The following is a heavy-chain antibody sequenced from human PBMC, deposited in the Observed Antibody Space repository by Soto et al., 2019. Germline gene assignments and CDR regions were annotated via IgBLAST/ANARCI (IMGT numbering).Heavy chain of an antibody. CDR3: ARSSPVVTAP. J-gene: IGHJ5*02. Sequence: QVQLQESSTGLVKPSQTLSLTCTVSGVSISSGGYYWSWIRQHPGKGLEWIGYIYYSGSTYYNPSLKSRITISVDTSKNQFSLKLSSVTAADTAVYYCARSSPVVTAPWGQGTLVTVSS. V-gene: IGHV4-31*03. CDR2: IYYSGST. CDR1: GVSISSGGYY. D-gene: IGHD2-21*02.